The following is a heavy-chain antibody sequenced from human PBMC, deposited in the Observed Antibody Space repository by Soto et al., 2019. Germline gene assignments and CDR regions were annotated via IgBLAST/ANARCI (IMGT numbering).Heavy chain of an antibody. CDR2: ILPIMGSV. J-gene: IGHJ4*02. CDR3: ARIPRYSYPTSDPLDN. Sequence: QVQLVQSGAEVKKPGASVKVSCKASGYIFSTYDINWVRQAPGQGLEWMGSILPIMGSVNYAHDFRGRLSITADPSTTTAYMELTSLTSHDTAIYYCARIPRYSYPTSDPLDNWGQGTLVTVSS. V-gene: IGHV1-69*01. CDR1: GYIFSTYD. D-gene: IGHD2-15*01.